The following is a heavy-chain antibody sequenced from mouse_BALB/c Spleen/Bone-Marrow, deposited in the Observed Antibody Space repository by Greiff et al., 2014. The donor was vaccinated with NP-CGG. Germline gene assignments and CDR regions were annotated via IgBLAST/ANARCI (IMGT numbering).Heavy chain of an antibody. V-gene: IGHV1S81*02. J-gene: IGHJ4*01. CDR1: GYTFTSYY. CDR2: INPNNDGA. D-gene: IGHD1-1*02. Sequence: QVQLQQSGAELVKPGASVKLSCKASGYTFTSYYMYWVKQRPGQGLEWIGEINPNNDGANFNEKFKNKATLTVDKSSSTAYMQLSSLTSEDAAVDYCARAAYGSYAMDYWGQGTSVTVSA. CDR3: ARAAYGSYAMDY.